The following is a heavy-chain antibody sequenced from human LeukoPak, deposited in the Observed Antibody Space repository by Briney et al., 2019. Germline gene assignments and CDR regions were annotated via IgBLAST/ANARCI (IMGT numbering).Heavy chain of an antibody. CDR3: ARGLKGTNAVDY. CDR2: VYSSGST. J-gene: IGHJ4*02. Sequence: SETLSLTCSVSGDSINNNYWSWIRQPAGKGLEWIGRVYSSGSTKYNPSLRSRVTLSVDTSMNQFSLRLTGVTAADTAVYYCARGLKGTNAVDYWGQGILVTVSS. V-gene: IGHV4-4*07. CDR1: GDSINNNY. D-gene: IGHD2-8*01.